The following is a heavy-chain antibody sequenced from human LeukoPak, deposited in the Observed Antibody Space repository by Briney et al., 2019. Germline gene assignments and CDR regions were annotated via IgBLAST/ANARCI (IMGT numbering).Heavy chain of an antibody. CDR2: ISGSGGTT. CDR1: GFTFSTYA. D-gene: IGHD3-10*01. Sequence: TGGSLRLSCAASGFTFSTYAMSWVRQAPGRGLEWVSAISGSGGTTWYVDSVKGRFTMSRDNAKNSLYLQMNSLRDEDTAVYYCARDGSGSSMAVWGRGTLVTVSS. J-gene: IGHJ4*02. V-gene: IGHV3-23*01. CDR3: ARDGSGSSMAV.